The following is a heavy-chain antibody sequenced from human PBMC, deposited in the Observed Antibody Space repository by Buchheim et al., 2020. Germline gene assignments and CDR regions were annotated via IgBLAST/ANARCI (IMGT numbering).Heavy chain of an antibody. CDR2: INSDGSST. CDR3: ARDVAPSIAADYYYYGMDV. J-gene: IGHJ6*02. Sequence: EVQLVESGGGLVQPGGSLRLSCAASGFTFSSYWMHWVRQAPGKGLVWVSRINSDGSSTSYADSGKGRFPISRDNAKKTRYLQMNSLRAEDTAVYYCARDVAPSIAADYYYYGMDVWGQGTT. D-gene: IGHD6-6*01. CDR1: GFTFSSYW. V-gene: IGHV3-74*01.